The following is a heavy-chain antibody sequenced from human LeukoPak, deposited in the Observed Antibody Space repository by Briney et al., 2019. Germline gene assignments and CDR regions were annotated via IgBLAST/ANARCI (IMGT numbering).Heavy chain of an antibody. D-gene: IGHD6-13*01. CDR3: ARQLPGIAAASTNYFDY. CDR2: IYPGDSDT. V-gene: IGHV5-51*01. J-gene: IGHJ4*02. CDR1: GYSFTSYW. Sequence: GESLKISCKGSGYSFTSYWIGWVRQMPGKGLEWMGIIYPGDSDTRYSPSFQGQVTISADKSISTAYLQWSSLKASDTAMYYCARQLPGIAAASTNYFDYWGQGTLVTVSS.